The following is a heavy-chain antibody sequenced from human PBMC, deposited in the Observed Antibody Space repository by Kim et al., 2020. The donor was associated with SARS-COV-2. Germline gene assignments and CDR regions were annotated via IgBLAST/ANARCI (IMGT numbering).Heavy chain of an antibody. CDR1: GYTFTSYY. CDR2: INPSAGST. V-gene: IGHV1-46*01. J-gene: IGHJ3*02. D-gene: IGHD2-2*01. CDR3: ARGAAIVVGGDAIDI. Sequence: ASVKVSCKASGYTFTSYYMHWVRQAPGQGLEWMGIINPSAGSTSYVQKLQGRVTMTTDTSTSTVYMELSSLRSEDTALYYCARGAAIVVGGDAIDICGQG.